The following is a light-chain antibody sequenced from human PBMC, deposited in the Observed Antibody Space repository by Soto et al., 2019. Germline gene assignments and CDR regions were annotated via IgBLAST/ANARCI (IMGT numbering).Light chain of an antibody. CDR3: CSYAGSYTFV. Sequence: QSVLTQPRSVSGSPGQSVTISCTGTSTDVGAYNYVSWYQQHPGKAPKFMIFDVSKRPSGVPDRFSGSKSGDTASLTIPGLQAEDEADYYCCSYAGSYTFVFGTGTKVTVL. CDR2: DVS. V-gene: IGLV2-11*01. J-gene: IGLJ1*01. CDR1: STDVGAYNY.